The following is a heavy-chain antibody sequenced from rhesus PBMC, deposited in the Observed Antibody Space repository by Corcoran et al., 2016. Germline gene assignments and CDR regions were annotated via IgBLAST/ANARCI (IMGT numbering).Heavy chain of an antibody. CDR3: ARRSSSYGLDS. Sequence: EVQLVESGGGLVQPGGSLRLSCVASGFTFSDYWMAWVRQAPGKGLEWVSSISQPSDSNTYYLDPVKGRFTISRDNAKNTLYLQMNSLRAEDTAVYYCARRSSSYGLDSWGQGVVVTVSS. V-gene: IGHV3-37*01. J-gene: IGHJ6*01. CDR2: ISQPSDSNT. D-gene: IGHD6-19*01. CDR1: GFTFSDYW.